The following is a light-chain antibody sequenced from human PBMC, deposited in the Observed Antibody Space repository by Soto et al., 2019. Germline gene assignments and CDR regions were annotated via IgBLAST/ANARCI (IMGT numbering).Light chain of an antibody. CDR1: QGISNY. V-gene: IGKV1-27*01. CDR2: AAS. CDR3: QKYTNVPT. Sequence: DIQMTQSPSSLSASVGDRVTITCRASQGISNYLAWYQQIPGKVPKLLISAASTLQSGVPSRLSGSGSGTDFTRTISSLQPDDFATSYCQKYTNVPTFGGGTKVEIK. J-gene: IGKJ4*01.